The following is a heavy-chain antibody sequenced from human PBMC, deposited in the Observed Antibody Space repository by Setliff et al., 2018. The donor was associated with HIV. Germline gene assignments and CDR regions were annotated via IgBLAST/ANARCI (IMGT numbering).Heavy chain of an antibody. Sequence: PSETLSLTCSVSGGSIRSGSYYWSWIRQPAGKGLEWIGHIYSTGGTRYNPSLESRLTILVDTSRNQFSLNLSSVTAADPAVYYCARAAYSGTYVWEPATDLWGRGTLVTVSS. V-gene: IGHV4-61*09. CDR2: IYSTGGT. CDR1: GGSIRSGSYY. J-gene: IGHJ2*01. CDR3: ARAAYSGTYVWEPATDL. D-gene: IGHD1-26*01.